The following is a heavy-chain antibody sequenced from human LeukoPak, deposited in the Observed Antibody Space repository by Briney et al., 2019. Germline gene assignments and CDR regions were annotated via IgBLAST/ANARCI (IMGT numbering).Heavy chain of an antibody. CDR1: GGSISSSNW. CDR2: IYHSGST. Sequence: SGTLSLTCAVSGGSISSSNWWSWVRQPPGKGLEWIGEIYHSGSTNYNPSLKSRVTISVDTSKNQFSLKLSSVTAADTAVYYCARGQADYYGSGSYYPDYWGQGTLVTVSS. CDR3: ARGQADYYGSGSYYPDY. D-gene: IGHD3-10*01. V-gene: IGHV4-4*02. J-gene: IGHJ4*02.